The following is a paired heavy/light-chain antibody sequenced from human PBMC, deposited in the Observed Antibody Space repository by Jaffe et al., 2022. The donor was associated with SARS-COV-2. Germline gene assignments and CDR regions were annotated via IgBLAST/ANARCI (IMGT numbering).Heavy chain of an antibody. CDR3: AKVRHRYSYGDLDY. J-gene: IGHJ4*02. V-gene: IGHV3-23*01. Sequence: EVQLLESGGGLVQPGGSLRLSCVASGFTFSSYVMSWVRQAPGQGLECVSAISGGGGGTYYADSVKGRFTISRDNSKNTLYLQMNSLRAEDTALYYCAKVRHRYSYGDLDYWGQGTLVTVSS. CDR1: GFTFSSYV. D-gene: IGHD5-18*01. CDR2: ISGGGGGT.
Light chain of an antibody. J-gene: IGLJ2*01. CDR2: EVT. V-gene: IGLV2-14*01. Sequence: QSALTQPASVSGSPGQSITISCTGTSSDVGGYKYVSWYQQHPGKAPKLIIYEVTSRPSGVPDRFSGSKSGNTASLTISGLQAEDEADYYCYSYTSNYTVVFGGGTKVAVL. CDR3: YSYTSNYTVV. CDR1: SSDVGGYKY.